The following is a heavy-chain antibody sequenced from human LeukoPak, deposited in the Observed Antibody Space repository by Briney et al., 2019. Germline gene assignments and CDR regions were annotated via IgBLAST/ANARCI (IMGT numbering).Heavy chain of an antibody. CDR3: AGEGIGRYYYYYYMDV. V-gene: IGHV3-48*03. Sequence: GGSLRLSCAASGFTFSTYEMNWVRQAPGKGLEWVSYISNSGSTIYYADSVKGRFTISRDNAKNSLYLQMNSLRAEDTAVYYCAGEGIGRYYYYYYMDVWGKGTTVTISS. D-gene: IGHD1-1*01. CDR2: ISNSGSTI. J-gene: IGHJ6*03. CDR1: GFTFSTYE.